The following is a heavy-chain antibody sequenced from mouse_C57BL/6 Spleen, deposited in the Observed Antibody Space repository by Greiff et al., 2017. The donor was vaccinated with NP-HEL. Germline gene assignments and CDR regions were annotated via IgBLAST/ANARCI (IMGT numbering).Heavy chain of an antibody. V-gene: IGHV1-55*01. Sequence: QVQLQQPGAELVKPGASVKMSCKASGYTFTSYWITWVKQRPGQGLEWIGDIYPGSGSTNYNEKFKSKATLTVDTSSSTAYMQLSSLTSEDSAVYYCARESYYYGFYWYFDVWGTGTTVTVSS. CDR3: ARESYYYGFYWYFDV. CDR1: GYTFTSYW. D-gene: IGHD1-1*01. J-gene: IGHJ1*03. CDR2: IYPGSGST.